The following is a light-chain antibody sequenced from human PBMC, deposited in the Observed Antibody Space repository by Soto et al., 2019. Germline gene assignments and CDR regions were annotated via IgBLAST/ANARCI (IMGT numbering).Light chain of an antibody. V-gene: IGLV2-14*01. Sequence: QSALTQPASVSGSPGQSITISCTGTSSDVGGYNYVSWYQQHPGKAPKLMICEVSNRPSGVSNRFSGSKSGNTASLTISGLQAEDEADYYCSSYTSSSTLVFGTETKVTVL. J-gene: IGLJ1*01. CDR3: SSYTSSSTLV. CDR1: SSDVGGYNY. CDR2: EVS.